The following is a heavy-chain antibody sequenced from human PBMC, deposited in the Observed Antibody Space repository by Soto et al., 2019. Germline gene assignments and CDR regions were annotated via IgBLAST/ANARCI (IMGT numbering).Heavy chain of an antibody. CDR3: AKDGIAAAGPNWFDP. CDR1: GFTFSSYG. V-gene: IGHV3-30*18. J-gene: IGHJ5*02. D-gene: IGHD6-13*01. CDR2: ISYDGSNK. Sequence: QVQLVESGGGVVQPGRSLRLSCAASGFTFSSYGIHWVRQAPGKGLEWVAVISYDGSNKYYADSVKGRFTISRDNSKNTLYLQMNSLRAEDTAVYYCAKDGIAAAGPNWFDPWGQGTLVTVSS.